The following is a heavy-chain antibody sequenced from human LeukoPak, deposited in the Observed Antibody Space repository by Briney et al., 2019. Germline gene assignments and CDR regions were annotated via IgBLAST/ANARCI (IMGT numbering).Heavy chain of an antibody. Sequence: SVTVSCKAPGGTFSSYAISWVRQAPGQGLEWMGGIIPIFGTANYAQKFQGRVTITADESTSTAYMELSSLRSEDTAVYYCARDWGYGGTEPYFDYRGQGTLVTVSS. J-gene: IGHJ4*02. CDR3: ARDWGYGGTEPYFDY. D-gene: IGHD4-23*01. CDR1: GGTFSSYA. V-gene: IGHV1-69*13. CDR2: IIPIFGTA.